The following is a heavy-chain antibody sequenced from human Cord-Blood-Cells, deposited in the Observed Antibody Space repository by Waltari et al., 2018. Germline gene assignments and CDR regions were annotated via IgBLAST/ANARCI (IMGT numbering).Heavy chain of an antibody. J-gene: IGHJ4*02. CDR1: GFPFDDYG. D-gene: IGHD2-8*02. Sequence: EVQLVASGGGVVRPGGSLRLSCAASGFPFDDYGMSWVRQAPGKGLGWVSGINWKGGSTCYADAVKGRFTISRDNAKNSLYLQRNSLRAEDTSLYHCARDAGGVCDYWGQGTLVTVSS. V-gene: IGHV3-20*01. CDR2: INWKGGST. CDR3: ARDAGGVCDY.